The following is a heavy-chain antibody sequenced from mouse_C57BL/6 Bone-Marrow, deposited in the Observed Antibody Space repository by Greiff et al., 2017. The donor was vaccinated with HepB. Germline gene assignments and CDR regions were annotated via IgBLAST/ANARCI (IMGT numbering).Heavy chain of an antibody. CDR1: GFSLTSYG. Sequence: VQLKQSGPGLVQPSQSLSITCTVSGFSLTSYGVHWVRQSPGKGLEWLGVIWSGGSTDYNAAFISRLSISKDNSKSQVFFKMNSLQADDTAIYYCARNRLSYDGYYYAMDYWGQGTSVTVSS. J-gene: IGHJ4*01. CDR2: IWSGGST. V-gene: IGHV2-2*01. D-gene: IGHD2-3*01. CDR3: ARNRLSYDGYYYAMDY.